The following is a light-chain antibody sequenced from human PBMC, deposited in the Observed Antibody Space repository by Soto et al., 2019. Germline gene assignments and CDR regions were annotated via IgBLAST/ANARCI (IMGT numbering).Light chain of an antibody. CDR3: SSYTSSSLHV. Sequence: QSVLTHPASVSGSPGQSITISCTGTSSDVGGYNYVSWYQQHPGKAPKLMIYDVSNRPSGVSNRFSGSKSGNTASLTISGLQAEDEADYYCSSYTSSSLHVFGTGTKVTVL. CDR2: DVS. CDR1: SSDVGGYNY. J-gene: IGLJ1*01. V-gene: IGLV2-14*03.